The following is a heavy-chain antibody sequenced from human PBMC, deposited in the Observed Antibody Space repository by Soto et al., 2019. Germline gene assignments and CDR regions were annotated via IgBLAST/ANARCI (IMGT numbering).Heavy chain of an antibody. CDR3: ARALKIDDAFDI. J-gene: IGHJ3*02. CDR2: FDPEDGET. CDR1: GYTLTELS. Sequence: ASVKVSCKVSGYTLTELSMHWVRQAPGKGLEWMGGFDPEDGETIYAQKFQGRVTMTEDTSTDTAYMELSSLRSEDTAVYYCARALKIDDAFDIWGQGTMVTVSS. V-gene: IGHV1-24*01.